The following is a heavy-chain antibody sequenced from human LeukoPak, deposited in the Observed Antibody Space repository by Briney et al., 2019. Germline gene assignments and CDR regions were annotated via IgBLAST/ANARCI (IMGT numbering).Heavy chain of an antibody. CDR2: IYTSGST. CDR1: GGSIISGSYY. J-gene: IGHJ3*02. Sequence: PSETLSLTCTVSGGSIISGSYYWSWIRQPAGKGLEWIGRIYTSGSTNYNPPLKSRVTISVDTSKNQFSLKLSFVTAADTAVYYCARDYEAGYCSSTSCYDAFDIWGQGTMVTASS. CDR3: ARDYEAGYCSSTSCYDAFDI. V-gene: IGHV4-61*02. D-gene: IGHD2-2*01.